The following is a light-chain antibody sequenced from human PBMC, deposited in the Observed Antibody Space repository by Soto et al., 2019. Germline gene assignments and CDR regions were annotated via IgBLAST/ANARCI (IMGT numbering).Light chain of an antibody. CDR2: AAS. CDR1: QSISSY. V-gene: IGKV1-39*01. CDR3: QQSYSTPWLT. J-gene: IGKJ4*01. Sequence: DIQMTQSPSSLSASVGDRVTITCRASQSISSYLNWYQQKPGKAPKLLIYAASSLQSGVPSRFSGSGSGTDFTLTISSLQPEDFATYYCQQSYSTPWLTFAGGTKVAIK.